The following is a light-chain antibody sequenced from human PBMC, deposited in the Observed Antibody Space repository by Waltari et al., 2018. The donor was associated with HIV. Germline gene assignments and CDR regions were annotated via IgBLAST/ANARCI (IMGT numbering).Light chain of an antibody. V-gene: IGKV3-15*01. Sequence: EIVMTQTPATVSVSPGDRATLYCRASQSVRTYLAWYQQKPGQGPRLLIYGASTRATGVPARFSATGSGTDFTLTISSLQPEDFAVYYCQQYDIWPPWTFGQGTKVEIK. CDR2: GAS. CDR1: QSVRTY. CDR3: QQYDIWPPWT. J-gene: IGKJ1*01.